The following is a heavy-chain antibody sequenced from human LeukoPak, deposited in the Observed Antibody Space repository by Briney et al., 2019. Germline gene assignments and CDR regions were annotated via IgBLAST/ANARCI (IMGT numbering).Heavy chain of an antibody. CDR2: IRPDVDER. V-gene: IGHV3-7*01. Sequence: GGSLRLSCAASGFTFSSYWMNWVRQVPGKGLEWVANIRPDVDERHYVESVRGRFTISRDSAKNLLYLQTNSLRADDTAVYYCAREDGKFDYWGQGTLVTVSP. CDR3: AREDGKFDY. J-gene: IGHJ4*02. CDR1: GFTFSSYW.